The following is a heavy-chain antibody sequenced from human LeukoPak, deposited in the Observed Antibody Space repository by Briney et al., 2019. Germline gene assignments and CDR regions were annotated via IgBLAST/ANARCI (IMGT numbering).Heavy chain of an antibody. V-gene: IGHV3-23*01. Sequence: GGSLRLSCAASGFYFANYAMSWVRQAPGKGLEWVSATVGGGSPNTYHADSVKGLFTISRDNSKNTLYLQMNSLRAEDTAVYYCAKVWGSGSYHYYFDYWGQGTLVTVSS. D-gene: IGHD3-10*01. CDR2: TVGGGSPNT. CDR3: AKVWGSGSYHYYFDY. CDR1: GFYFANYA. J-gene: IGHJ4*02.